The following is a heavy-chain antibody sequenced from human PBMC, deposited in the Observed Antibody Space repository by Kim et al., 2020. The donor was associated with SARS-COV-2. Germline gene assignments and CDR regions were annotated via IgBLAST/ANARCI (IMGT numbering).Heavy chain of an antibody. Sequence: SETLSLTCTVSGGSISSGGYYWSWIRQHPGKGLEWIGYIYYSGSTYYNPSLKSRVTISVDTSKNQFSLKLSSVTAADTAVYYCARGRSSGGSCHFDYWGQGTLVTVSS. CDR2: IYYSGST. V-gene: IGHV4-31*03. CDR1: GGSISSGGYY. J-gene: IGHJ4*02. CDR3: ARGRSSGGSCHFDY. D-gene: IGHD2-15*01.